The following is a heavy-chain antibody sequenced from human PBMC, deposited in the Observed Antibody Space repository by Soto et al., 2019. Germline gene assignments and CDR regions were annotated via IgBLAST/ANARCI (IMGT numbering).Heavy chain of an antibody. D-gene: IGHD3-3*01. CDR1: GFSLSTSGVG. CDR2: IYWDDDK. Sequence: QITLKESGPTLVKPTQTLTLTCTFSGFSLSTSGVGVGWIRQPPGKALEWLALIYWDDDKRYSPSLKSRLTITKDTTKNQVVLTMTNMDPVDTATYYCAHSPYPRITIFGVVLPHYYFDYWGQGTLVTVSS. V-gene: IGHV2-5*02. CDR3: AHSPYPRITIFGVVLPHYYFDY. J-gene: IGHJ4*02.